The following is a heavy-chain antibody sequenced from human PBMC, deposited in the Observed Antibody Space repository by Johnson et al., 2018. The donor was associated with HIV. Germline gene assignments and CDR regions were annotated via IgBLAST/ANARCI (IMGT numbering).Heavy chain of an antibody. V-gene: IGHV3-20*04. Sequence: VQLVESGGGVARPGGSLRLSCEASGFTFDYYGMSWVRQAPGKGLEWVSGIKGNGGSTGYADSVKGRFTISSDNAKNSLYLQMHSLRAEDTALYYCAKGATYYYGSGSYYTGSAFDIWGQGTMVTVSS. J-gene: IGHJ3*02. D-gene: IGHD3-10*01. CDR3: AKGATYYYGSGSYYTGSAFDI. CDR2: IKGNGGST. CDR1: GFTFDYYG.